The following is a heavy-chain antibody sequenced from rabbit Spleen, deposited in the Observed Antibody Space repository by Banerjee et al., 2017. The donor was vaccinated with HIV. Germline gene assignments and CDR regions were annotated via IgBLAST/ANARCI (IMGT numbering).Heavy chain of an antibody. CDR1: GVSFSGSSY. Sequence: QSLEESGGDLVKPGASLTLTCTASGVSFSGSSYMCWVRQAPGKGLEWIACIDAGSSGFTYFASWAKGRFTISKTSSTTVTLQMTSLTAADTATYFCARDTSSSFSSYGMDLWGPGTLVTVS. CDR3: ARDTSSSFSSYGMDL. CDR2: IDAGSSGFT. J-gene: IGHJ6*01. V-gene: IGHV1S40*01. D-gene: IGHD1-1*01.